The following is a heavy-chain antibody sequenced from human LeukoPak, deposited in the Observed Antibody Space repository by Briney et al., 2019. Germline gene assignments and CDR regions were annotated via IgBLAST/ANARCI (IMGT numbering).Heavy chain of an antibody. D-gene: IGHD7-27*01. Sequence: GSVKDSCMASGYTFTGYYMHWVRQAPGQGLEWMGWINPNSGGTNYAQKFQGRVTMTRDTSISTAYMGLSRLRSDDTAVYYCARDGDAGAFDIWRQRTMVTVSS. J-gene: IGHJ3*02. CDR3: ARDGDAGAFDI. CDR1: GYTFTGYY. CDR2: INPNSGGT. V-gene: IGHV1-2*02.